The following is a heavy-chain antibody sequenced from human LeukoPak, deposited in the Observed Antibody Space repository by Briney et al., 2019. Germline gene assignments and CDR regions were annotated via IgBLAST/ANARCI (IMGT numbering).Heavy chain of an antibody. V-gene: IGHV1-2*02. J-gene: IGHJ5*02. CDR3: ARPYYDFWSGYNWFDP. Sequence: ASVKVSCKASGYTFTGYYMHWVRQAPGQGLEWMGWINPNSGGTNYAQKFQGRVTMTRDTSISTAYMELSRLRPDDTAVYYCARPYYDFWSGYNWFDPWGQGTLVTVSS. CDR2: INPNSGGT. CDR1: GYTFTGYY. D-gene: IGHD3-3*01.